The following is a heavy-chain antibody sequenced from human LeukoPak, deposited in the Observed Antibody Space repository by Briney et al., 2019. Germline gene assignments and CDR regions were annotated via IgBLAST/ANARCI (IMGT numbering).Heavy chain of an antibody. Sequence: ASEKVSCKASGYTFTSYGISWVRQAPGQGLEWMGWISAYNGNTNYAQKLQGRVTMTTDTSTSTAYMELRSLRSDDTAVYYCARGTWIQLWSRSLPFDPWGQGTLVTVSS. CDR3: ARGTWIQLWSRSLPFDP. CDR2: ISAYNGNT. CDR1: GYTFTSYG. J-gene: IGHJ5*02. D-gene: IGHD5-18*01. V-gene: IGHV1-18*01.